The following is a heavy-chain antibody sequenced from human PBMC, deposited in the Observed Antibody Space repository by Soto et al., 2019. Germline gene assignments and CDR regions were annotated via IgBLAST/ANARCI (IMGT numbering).Heavy chain of an antibody. D-gene: IGHD3-16*01. J-gene: IGHJ6*02. Sequence: QVQLVQSGAEVKKPGASVKVSCKASGYTFTGYYMHWVRQAPGQGLEWMGWINPNSGGTNYAQKFQGWVTMTRDTSISTAYRELSRLRSDDTAVYYCARGGGSYGAYYYYGMDVWGQGTTVTVSS. CDR2: INPNSGGT. CDR3: ARGGGSYGAYYYYGMDV. CDR1: GYTFTGYY. V-gene: IGHV1-2*04.